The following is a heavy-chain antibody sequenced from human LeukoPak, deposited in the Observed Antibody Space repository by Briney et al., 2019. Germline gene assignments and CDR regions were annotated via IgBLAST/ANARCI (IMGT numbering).Heavy chain of an antibody. V-gene: IGHV3-7*01. CDR3: ARTLDRDPFDP. Sequence: GGSLRLSCAASGFTFSSYWMSWVRQAPGKGLEWVANIKQDGSEKYYVDSVKGRFTISRDNAKNSLYPQMNSLGAEDTAVYYCARTLDRDPFDPWGQGTLVTVSS. CDR1: GFTFSSYW. D-gene: IGHD1-14*01. J-gene: IGHJ5*02. CDR2: IKQDGSEK.